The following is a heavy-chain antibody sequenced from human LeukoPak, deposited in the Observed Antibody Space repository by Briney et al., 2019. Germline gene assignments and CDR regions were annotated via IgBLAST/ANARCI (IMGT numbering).Heavy chain of an antibody. D-gene: IGHD6-13*01. Sequence: SETLSLTCSVSGASISSTSYYWGWIRRPPGKGLEWIGSISYSGTTFYSPSLESRVTISVDTSKNQFSLKLNSVTAPDTAVYYCASSSQRFDYWGQGTLVTVSS. CDR2: ISYSGTT. CDR1: GASISSTSYY. J-gene: IGHJ4*02. V-gene: IGHV4-39*07. CDR3: ASSSQRFDY.